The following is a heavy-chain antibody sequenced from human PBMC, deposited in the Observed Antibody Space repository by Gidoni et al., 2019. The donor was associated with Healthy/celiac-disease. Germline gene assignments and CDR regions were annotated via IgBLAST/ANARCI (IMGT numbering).Heavy chain of an antibody. CDR2: MRSKAYGGTT. D-gene: IGHD3-10*01. Sequence: EVQLLASVGGLVQPGRSLRLSCPASGFTFCYYAMRWFRQAPGKGLEWVGFMRSKAYGGTTEYAESVKGRLTISRDDSKSIAYLQMNSLKTEDTAVYYCNMGNGYGSGNFDYWGQGTRVTVSS. CDR1: GFTFCYYA. CDR3: NMGNGYGSGNFDY. V-gene: IGHV3-49*03. J-gene: IGHJ4*02.